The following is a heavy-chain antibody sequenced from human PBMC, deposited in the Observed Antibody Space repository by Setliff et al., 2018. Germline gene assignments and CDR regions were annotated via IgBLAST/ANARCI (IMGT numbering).Heavy chain of an antibody. Sequence: GGSLRLSCAASGFTFRSYSMNWVRQAPGKGLDWVSTVDGSGYSTFYADSVKGRFTISRDNSKNTLYLQMTSLRAEDTAVYYCASAGHSGSWFPFDAFHIWGQGTMVTVSS. CDR1: GFTFRSYS. CDR2: VDGSGYST. V-gene: IGHV3-23*01. J-gene: IGHJ3*02. CDR3: ASAGHSGSWFPFDAFHI. D-gene: IGHD6-13*01.